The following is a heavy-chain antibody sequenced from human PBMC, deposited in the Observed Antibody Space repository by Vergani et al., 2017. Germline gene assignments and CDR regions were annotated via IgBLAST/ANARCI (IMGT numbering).Heavy chain of an antibody. J-gene: IGHJ4*02. Sequence: QVQLQESGPGLVKPSQTLSLTCPVSGGPISSGGYYWSWIRQHTGKGLEWIGYIYYSGSTYYNPSLERRVTISVDTSKNQFSLKLSSVTAADTAVYYCARASCSSTSCPFDYWGQGTLVTVSS. CDR3: ARASCSSTSCPFDY. CDR1: GGPISSGGYY. V-gene: IGHV4-31*03. CDR2: IYYSGST. D-gene: IGHD2-2*01.